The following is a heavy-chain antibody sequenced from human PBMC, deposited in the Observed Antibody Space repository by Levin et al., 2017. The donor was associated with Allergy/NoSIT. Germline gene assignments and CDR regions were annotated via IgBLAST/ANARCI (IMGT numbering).Heavy chain of an antibody. D-gene: IGHD1-26*01. V-gene: IGHV1-69*01. CDR2: IFPIFGPA. CDR3: ARDGVGAANFDH. Sequence: PGGSLRLSCKASGVTSSNYAITWVRQAPGQGLEWMGGIFPIFGPASYAQKFQGRVTILADESTSTSYMELNNLGFEDTAVYYCARDGVGAANFDHWGQGTLVTVSS. J-gene: IGHJ4*02. CDR1: GVTSSNYA.